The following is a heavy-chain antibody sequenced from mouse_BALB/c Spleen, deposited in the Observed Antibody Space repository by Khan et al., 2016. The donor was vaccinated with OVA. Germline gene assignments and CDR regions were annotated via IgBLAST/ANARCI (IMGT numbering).Heavy chain of an antibody. Sequence: QVQLQQSGPGLVQPSQSLSITCTVSGFSLTSYGVHWVRQSPGKGLEWLGVIWSGGTTDYNAVFISRLSISKDNSKSQVFFKMNSLQANDTAIYYCARREYYGSSGFAYWSQGTLVTVSA. CDR2: IWSGGTT. V-gene: IGHV2-2*02. CDR1: GFSLTSYG. CDR3: ARREYYGSSGFAY. J-gene: IGHJ3*01. D-gene: IGHD1-1*01.